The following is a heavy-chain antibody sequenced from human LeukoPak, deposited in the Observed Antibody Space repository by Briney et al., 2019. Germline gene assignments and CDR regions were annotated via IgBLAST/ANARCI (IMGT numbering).Heavy chain of an antibody. CDR2: IYSGGST. V-gene: IGHV3-53*01. CDR3: ASSSWFSYYFDY. Sequence: GGSLRLSCAASGFTFSNYPMNWVRQAPGKGLEWVSVIYSGGSTYYADSVKGRFTISRDNSKNTLYLQMNSLRAEDTAVYYCASSSWFSYYFDYWGQGTLVTVSS. D-gene: IGHD6-13*01. J-gene: IGHJ4*02. CDR1: GFTFSNYP.